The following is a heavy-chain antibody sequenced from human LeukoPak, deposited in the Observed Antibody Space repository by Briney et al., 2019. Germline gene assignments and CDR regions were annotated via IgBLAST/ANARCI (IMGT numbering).Heavy chain of an antibody. CDR2: IYTSGST. CDR1: GGSISSYY. J-gene: IGHJ6*03. V-gene: IGHV4-4*07. CDR3: AKDGFERGDDTDYMDV. Sequence: SETLSLTCTVSGGSISSYYWSWIRQPAGKGLEWIGRIYTSGSTNYNPSLKSRVTISVDKSKNQFSLNLSSVTAADTAVYYCAKDGFERGDDTDYMDVWGKGTTVTVSS. D-gene: IGHD3-22*01.